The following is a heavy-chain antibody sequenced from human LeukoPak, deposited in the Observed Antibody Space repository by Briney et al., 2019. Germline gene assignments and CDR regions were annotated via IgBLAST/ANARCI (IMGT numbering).Heavy chain of an antibody. Sequence: ASVKVSCTASGYIFTSHGISWVRQAPGQGLEWMGWISPYNGNTNCAQNLQGRVTMTTDTSTSTAYMELTSLRSDDTAVYYCARDLGYSYGNLGYWGQGTLVTVSS. CDR2: ISPYNGNT. J-gene: IGHJ4*02. CDR3: ARDLGYSYGNLGY. D-gene: IGHD5-18*01. V-gene: IGHV1-18*01. CDR1: GYIFTSHG.